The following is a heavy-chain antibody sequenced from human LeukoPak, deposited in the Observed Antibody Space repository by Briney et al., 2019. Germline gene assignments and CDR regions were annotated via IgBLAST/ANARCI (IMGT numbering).Heavy chain of an antibody. CDR3: AKEKSRGDTFDI. Sequence: PGGSLRLSCAASGFTISSYGMSWVRQAPGKGLEWVSSISGGTTYYADSVKGRFTISRDNSKNIVSLQMNSLRAEDTAVYYCAKEKSRGDTFDIWGQGTMVTVSS. CDR1: GFTISSYG. J-gene: IGHJ3*02. V-gene: IGHV3-23*01. CDR2: ISGGTT.